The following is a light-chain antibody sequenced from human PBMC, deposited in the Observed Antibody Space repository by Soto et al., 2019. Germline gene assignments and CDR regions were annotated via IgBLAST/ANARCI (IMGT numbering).Light chain of an antibody. CDR1: QRISND. J-gene: IGKJ1*01. V-gene: IGKV3-15*01. CDR2: DAS. CDR3: QQYNNWPPWT. Sequence: EVLMTQSPATLSVCPGERVILSCRASQRISNDLAWYQQKAGQAPRLLIYDASTRATGIPARFSGSGSGTEFTLTISSLQSEDFAVYFCQQYNNWPPWTFGQGTKVEIK.